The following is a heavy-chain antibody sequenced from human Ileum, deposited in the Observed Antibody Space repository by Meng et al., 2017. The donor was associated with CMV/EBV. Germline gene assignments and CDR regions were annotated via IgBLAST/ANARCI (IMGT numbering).Heavy chain of an antibody. CDR1: GFTVSSNY. D-gene: IGHD2-21*01. J-gene: IGHJ3*02. CDR3: ARARRGTVLFDAFDI. V-gene: IGHV3-66*02. CDR2: IYSGGST. Sequence: GGSLRLSCAASGFTVSSNYMSWVRQAPGKGLEWVSVIYSGGSTYYADSVKGRFTISRDNSKNTLYLQMNSLRAEDTAVYYCARARRGTVLFDAFDIWGQGTMVTVSS.